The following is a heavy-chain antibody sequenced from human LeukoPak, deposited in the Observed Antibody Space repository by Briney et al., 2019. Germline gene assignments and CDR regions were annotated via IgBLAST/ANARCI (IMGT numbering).Heavy chain of an antibody. D-gene: IGHD3-3*01. Sequence: PSETLSLTCTVSGDSISTYYWSWIRQPPGKGLEWLGYIYYTGTTNYNPSLKTRVTMSVDTSKNQFSLKLSSVTAADTAVYYCARTYYDFWSGSQEDYYYYYMDVWGKGTTVTVSS. CDR1: GDSISTYY. CDR2: IYYTGTT. V-gene: IGHV4-59*01. J-gene: IGHJ6*03. CDR3: ARTYYDFWSGSQEDYYYYYMDV.